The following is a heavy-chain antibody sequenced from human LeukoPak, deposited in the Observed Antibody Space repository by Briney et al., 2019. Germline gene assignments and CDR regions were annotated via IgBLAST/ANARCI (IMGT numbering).Heavy chain of an antibody. CDR3: ARSAWYYDFWSGYTNNWFDP. V-gene: IGHV4-59*12. D-gene: IGHD3-3*01. Sequence: SETLSLTCTVSGGSISSYYWSWIRQPLGKGLEWIGYIYYSGSTYYNPSLKSRVTISVDMSKNQFSLKLSSVIAADTAVYYCARSAWYYDFWSGYTNNWFDPWGQGTLVTVSS. CDR1: GGSISSYY. J-gene: IGHJ5*02. CDR2: IYYSGST.